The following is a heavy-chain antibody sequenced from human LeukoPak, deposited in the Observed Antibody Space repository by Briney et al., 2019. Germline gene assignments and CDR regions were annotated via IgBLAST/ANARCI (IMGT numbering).Heavy chain of an antibody. D-gene: IGHD2/OR15-2a*01. Sequence: PGGSLRLSCAASGFTFNSFFLNWVRLTPGRELEWLACISQDGSETFYMDSVRGRFTISRDNTKNSLYLQMDSLRAEDTAVYYCAREGFLDYWGQGTLVTVSS. J-gene: IGHJ4*02. CDR1: GFTFNSFF. CDR2: ISQDGSET. CDR3: AREGFLDY. V-gene: IGHV3-7*01.